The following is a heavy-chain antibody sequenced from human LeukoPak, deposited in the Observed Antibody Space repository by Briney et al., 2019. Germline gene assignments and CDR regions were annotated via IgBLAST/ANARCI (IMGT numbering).Heavy chain of an antibody. J-gene: IGHJ4*02. CDR1: GGSISSSSYY. CDR3: ASFRRSSGQLNFDY. D-gene: IGHD6-6*01. V-gene: IGHV4-39*01. Sequence: SETLSLTCTVSGGSISSSSYYWGWIRQPPGKGLEWIGSIYYSGSTYYNPSLKSRVTISVDTSKNQFSLKLSSVTAADTAVYYCASFRRSSGQLNFDYRGQGTLVTVSS. CDR2: IYYSGST.